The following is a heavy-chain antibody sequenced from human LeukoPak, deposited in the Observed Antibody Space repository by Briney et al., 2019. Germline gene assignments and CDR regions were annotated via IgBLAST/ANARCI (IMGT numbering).Heavy chain of an antibody. Sequence: GESLKISCKGFGYRFTNYWIGWVRQMPGKGLELMGIVYPGDSDTIYSPSFQGQVTISVYKSISTAYLQWSSLRASETAMYYWGTVRIDGYDSKGLFDYWGQGTLVTVSS. J-gene: IGHJ4*02. CDR3: GTVRIDGYDSKGLFDY. CDR2: VYPGDSDT. V-gene: IGHV5-51*01. CDR1: GYRFTNYW. D-gene: IGHD5-24*01.